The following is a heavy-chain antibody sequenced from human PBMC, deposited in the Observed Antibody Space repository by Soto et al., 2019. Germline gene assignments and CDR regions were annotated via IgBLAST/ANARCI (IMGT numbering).Heavy chain of an antibody. D-gene: IGHD3-10*01. Sequence: GGSLRLSCAASGFNFNSYRMSWVRQAPGKGLEWLACVEEDGSDKYYVDSVKGRFTISRDNAKSSVYLQMNSLRAEDTAIYYCAKKVNSGPGSQYFDYWGQGTLVTVSS. CDR1: GFNFNSYR. V-gene: IGHV3-7*03. CDR3: AKKVNSGPGSQYFDY. J-gene: IGHJ4*02. CDR2: VEEDGSDK.